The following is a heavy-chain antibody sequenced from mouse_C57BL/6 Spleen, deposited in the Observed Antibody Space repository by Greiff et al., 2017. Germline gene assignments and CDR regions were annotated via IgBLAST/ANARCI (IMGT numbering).Heavy chain of an antibody. D-gene: IGHD2-1*01. V-gene: IGHV6-3*01. J-gene: IGHJ1*03. CDR1: GFTFSNYW. CDR2: IRLKSDNYAT. Sequence: EVKLQESGGGLVQPGGSMKLSCVASGFTFSNYWMNWVRQSPEKGLEWVAQIRLKSDNYATHYAESVKGMFTVSRDDSQSSVYLKMNNLRAEDTGIYYCTATMVLRFDVWGTGTTVTVSS. CDR3: TATMVLRFDV.